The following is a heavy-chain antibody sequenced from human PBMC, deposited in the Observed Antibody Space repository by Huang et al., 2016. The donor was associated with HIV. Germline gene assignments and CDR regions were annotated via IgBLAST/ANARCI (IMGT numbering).Heavy chain of an antibody. V-gene: IGHV3-48*01. J-gene: IGHJ4*02. CDR2: ISETGSVI. CDR3: ARGYSSSWLYN. CDR1: GFSFSSCN. Sequence: LRLSCAASGFSFSSCNMNWVRQAPGQGLEWLSYISETGSVITYSDSVKGRFTVSRDNAKNTLYLQMDSLRAEDTAVYYCARGYSSSWLYNWGQGTLVTVSS. D-gene: IGHD6-13*01.